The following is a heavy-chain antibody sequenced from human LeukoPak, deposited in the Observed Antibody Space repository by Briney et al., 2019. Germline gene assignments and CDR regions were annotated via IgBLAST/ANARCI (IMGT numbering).Heavy chain of an antibody. J-gene: IGHJ4*02. CDR3: AKDLGSYGDGYNTMDSVFDY. Sequence: PGGSLRLSCAASGFTFSSYAMSWVRQAPGKGLEWVAVISYDGSNKYYADSVKGRFTISRDNSKNTLYLQMDSLRAEDTGVYYCAKDLGSYGDGYNTMDSVFDYWGQGTLVTVSS. CDR1: GFTFSSYA. V-gene: IGHV3-30*18. CDR2: ISYDGSNK. D-gene: IGHD5-24*01.